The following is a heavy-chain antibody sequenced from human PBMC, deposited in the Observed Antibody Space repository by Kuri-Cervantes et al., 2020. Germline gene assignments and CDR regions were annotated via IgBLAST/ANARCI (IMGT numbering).Heavy chain of an antibody. J-gene: IGHJ4*02. CDR3: ARDGGFMFDY. D-gene: IGHD3-16*01. CDR2: ISYDGSNK. V-gene: IGHV3-30*14. CDR1: GFTFSSYA. Sequence: GESLKISCAASGFTFSSYAMHWVRQAPGKGLEWVAVISYDGSNKYYADSVKGRFTISRDNARASLYLQMNSLRAEDTAVYYCARDGGFMFDYCAQGTLVTVSS.